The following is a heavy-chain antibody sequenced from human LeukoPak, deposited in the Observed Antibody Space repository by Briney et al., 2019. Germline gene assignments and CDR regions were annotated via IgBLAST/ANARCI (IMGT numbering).Heavy chain of an antibody. CDR1: GFTFSSHW. J-gene: IGHJ4*02. V-gene: IGHV3-7*01. D-gene: IGHD5-24*01. CDR3: ARDRDGYNFQTLLDY. CDR2: IKHDGSEK. Sequence: PGGSLRLSCAASGFTFSSHWMSWVRQAPGKGLEWVANIKHDGSEKYYVDSVRGRFTISRDNAKNSLYLQMNSLRAEDTAVYYCARDRDGYNFQTLLDYWGQGTLVTVSS.